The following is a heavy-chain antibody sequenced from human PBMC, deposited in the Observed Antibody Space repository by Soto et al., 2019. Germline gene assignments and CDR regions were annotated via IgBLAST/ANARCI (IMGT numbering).Heavy chain of an antibody. CDR1: GFSISNHS. J-gene: IGHJ4*02. Sequence: PGGSLRLSCIASGFSISNHSMTWIRQAPGQGLECVAYINSSGTAIFYADSVKGRFPISRDDAQKTLYLHLNRLGVEDTAVYYRARGAVLVTDLSLFDYWGQGAQVTVSS. CDR3: ARGAVLVTDLSLFDY. CDR2: INSSGTAI. V-gene: IGHV3-11*01. D-gene: IGHD1-26*01.